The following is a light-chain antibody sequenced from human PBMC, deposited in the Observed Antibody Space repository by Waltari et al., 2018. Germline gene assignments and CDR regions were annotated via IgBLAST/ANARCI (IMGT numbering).Light chain of an antibody. CDR3: QQYFNTPYT. V-gene: IGKV4-1*01. Sequence: DIVMTQSPDSLTVSLGERATINCKSNQTVLYTSNKKNYLGCYQQRPGQPPKLLIYWASTRESGVPDRFSGSGSGTDFTLTISSLQAEDVAVYYCQQYFNTPYTFGPGTKLEIK. CDR1: QTVLYTSNKKNY. CDR2: WAS. J-gene: IGKJ2*01.